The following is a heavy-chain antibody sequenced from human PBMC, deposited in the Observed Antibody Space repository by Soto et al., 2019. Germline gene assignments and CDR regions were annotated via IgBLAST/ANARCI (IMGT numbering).Heavy chain of an antibody. Sequence: PSQTLSLTCAISGDSVSSNSAAWNWIRQSPSRGLEWLGRTYYRSKWYNDYAASVKSRITINPDTSKNQLSLHLNFVTPEDTVLYYCARSGGDYYDSQSFAFDYWGQGTLVTVSS. J-gene: IGHJ4*02. CDR1: GDSVSSNSAA. V-gene: IGHV6-1*01. CDR3: ARSGGDYYDSQSFAFDY. D-gene: IGHD3-22*01. CDR2: TYYRSKWYN.